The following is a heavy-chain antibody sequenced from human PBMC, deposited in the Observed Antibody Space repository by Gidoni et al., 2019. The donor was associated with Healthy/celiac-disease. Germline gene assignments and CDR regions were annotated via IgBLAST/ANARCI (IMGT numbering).Heavy chain of an antibody. Sequence: QVQLVQSGAEVKKPGSSVTVSCKASGGPFSSYALSWVRQAPGQGLEWRGGIIPIFGTANYAQKFKGRVTITADESTSTAYMELSSLRSEDTAVYYCARTMVKRDHYFDYWGQGTLVTVSS. CDR1: GGPFSSYA. J-gene: IGHJ4*02. CDR2: IIPIFGTA. CDR3: ARTMVKRDHYFDY. D-gene: IGHD3-10*01. V-gene: IGHV1-69*01.